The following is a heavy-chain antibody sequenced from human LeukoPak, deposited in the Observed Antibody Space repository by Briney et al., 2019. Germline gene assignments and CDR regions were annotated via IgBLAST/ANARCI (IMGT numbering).Heavy chain of an antibody. V-gene: IGHV1-69*05. J-gene: IGHJ6*03. Sequence: ASVKVSCKASGRTFSSYAISWVRQAPGQGLEWMGGIIPIFGTANYAQKFQGRVTSTTDESTSTAYMELSSLRSEDTAVYYCARQIFGVVLNYYYYYYMDVWGKGTTVTVSS. CDR3: ARQIFGVVLNYYYYYYMDV. D-gene: IGHD3-3*01. CDR1: GRTFSSYA. CDR2: IIPIFGTA.